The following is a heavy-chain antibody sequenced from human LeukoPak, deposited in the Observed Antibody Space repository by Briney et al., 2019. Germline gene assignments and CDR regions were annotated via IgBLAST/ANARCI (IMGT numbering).Heavy chain of an antibody. CDR1: GGSISSSSYY. CDR3: AREGPIQFLEQIDF. CDR2: IYYSGST. V-gene: IGHV4-39*07. J-gene: IGHJ4*02. D-gene: IGHD3-3*01. Sequence: SETLSLTCTVSGGSISSSSYYWGWIRQPPGKGLGWIGTIYYSGSTYYNPSLKSRVTISVDTSKNQFSLKLTSLTAADTAVYYCAREGPIQFLEQIDFWGQGSLVTVSS.